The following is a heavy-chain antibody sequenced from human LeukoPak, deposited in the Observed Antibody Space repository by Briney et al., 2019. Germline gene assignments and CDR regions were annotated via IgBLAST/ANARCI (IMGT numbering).Heavy chain of an antibody. CDR1: GPTFIRSA. CDR2: VIPILGTT. J-gene: IGHJ4*02. V-gene: IGHV1-69*06. Sequence: SVKVSFKASGPTFIRSAFSWVRQARGQGLEWMGGVIPILGTTNYAQKFQGRVTITADKSTSKAYMELSSLRSEDTAVYYCARDRGTYYDILTGTNYCGQGTLVTVSS. CDR3: ARDRGTYYDILTGTNY. D-gene: IGHD3-9*01.